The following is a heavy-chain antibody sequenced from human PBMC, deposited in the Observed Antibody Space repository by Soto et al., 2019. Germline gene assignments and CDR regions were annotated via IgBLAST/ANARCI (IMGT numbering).Heavy chain of an antibody. D-gene: IGHD6-13*01. Sequence: SVKVSCKASGGTFSSYAISWVRQAPGQGLEWMGGIIPIFGTANYAQKFQGRVTMTKDTSTSTAYMELSSLRSEDTAVYYCARARQQLVFTNFDYWGQGTLVTVSS. CDR1: GGTFSSYA. CDR2: IIPIFGTA. J-gene: IGHJ4*02. V-gene: IGHV1-69*05. CDR3: ARARQQLVFTNFDY.